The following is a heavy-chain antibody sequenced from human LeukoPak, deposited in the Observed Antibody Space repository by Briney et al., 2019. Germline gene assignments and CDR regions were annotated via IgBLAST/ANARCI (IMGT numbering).Heavy chain of an antibody. J-gene: IGHJ4*02. CDR1: GGSISSYY. V-gene: IGHV4-59*01. CDR3: ARGYGRYYYDSSGQHFDY. Sequence: SETLSLTCTVSGGSISSYYWSWIRQPPGKGLEWIGYIYYSGSTNYNPSLKSRATISVDTSKNQFSLKLSSVTAADTAVYYCARGYGRYYYDSSGQHFDYWGQGTLVTVSS. D-gene: IGHD3-22*01. CDR2: IYYSGST.